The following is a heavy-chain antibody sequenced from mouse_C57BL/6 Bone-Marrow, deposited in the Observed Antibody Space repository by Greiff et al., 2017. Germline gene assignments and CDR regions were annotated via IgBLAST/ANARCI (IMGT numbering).Heavy chain of an antibody. CDR3: ASEWAYYFDY. D-gene: IGHD1-3*01. CDR2: IYPRSGTT. J-gene: IGHJ2*01. CDR1: GYTFTSYG. Sequence: VQLQQSGAELARPGASVKLSCKASGYTFTSYGISWVKQRTGQGLEWIGEIYPRSGTTYYNEKFKGKATLTADKSSSTAYMELRSLTSEYSAVSMCASEWAYYFDYWGQGTTLTVST. V-gene: IGHV1-81*01.